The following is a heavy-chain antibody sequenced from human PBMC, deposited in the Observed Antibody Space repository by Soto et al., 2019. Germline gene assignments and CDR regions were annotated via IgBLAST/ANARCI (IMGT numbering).Heavy chain of an antibody. V-gene: IGHV1-2*02. J-gene: IGHJ4*02. CDR3: ARGPSE. CDR2: IYPATGDT. Sequence: QVQLVQSGAEMKSPGSSVKVSCKATGYIFIGSYLHWIRQAPGQGPEWMGSIYPATGDTDYAQTYQGSVILTGDTDIGTAYMELKWLTFDDTGMYYCARGPSEWGQGTLVTVSS. CDR1: GYIFIGSY.